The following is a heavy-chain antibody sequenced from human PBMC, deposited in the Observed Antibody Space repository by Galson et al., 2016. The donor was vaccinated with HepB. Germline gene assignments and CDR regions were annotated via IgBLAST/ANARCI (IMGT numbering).Heavy chain of an antibody. D-gene: IGHD1-1*01. CDR3: SRDLRNVERPDLTYYYGMDV. CDR2: ISGSGSYL. V-gene: IGHV3-21*01. CDR1: GFTFSTHN. Sequence: SLRLSCAASGFTFSTHNMNWVRQTPGKGLEWVSSISGSGSYLYYADSVKGRFTITRDTANNSLYLHLSSLRAEDTAVYYCSRDLRNVERPDLTYYYGMDVWGQGTTVTVSS. J-gene: IGHJ6*02.